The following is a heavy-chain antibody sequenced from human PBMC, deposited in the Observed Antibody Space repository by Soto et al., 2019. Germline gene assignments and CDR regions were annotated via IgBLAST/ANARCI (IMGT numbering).Heavy chain of an antibody. CDR2: IYYSGST. J-gene: IGHJ5*02. D-gene: IGHD4-17*01. CDR1: GGSISSGGYY. Sequence: LSLTCTVSGGSISSGGYYWSWIRQHPGKGLEWIGYIYYSGSTYYNPSLKSRVTISVDTSKNQFSLKLSSVTAADTAVYYCARDQGVTTVLGNWFDPWGQGTLVTVSS. CDR3: ARDQGVTTVLGNWFDP. V-gene: IGHV4-31*03.